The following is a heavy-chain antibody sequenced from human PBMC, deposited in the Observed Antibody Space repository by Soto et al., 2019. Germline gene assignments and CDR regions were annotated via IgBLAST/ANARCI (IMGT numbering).Heavy chain of an antibody. D-gene: IGHD6-19*01. CDR2: ISVYNGNT. CDR1: GYTFSTFG. CDR3: ARGAAYSTDWEAFEI. V-gene: IGHV1-18*01. Sequence: QIQLVQSEAEVKKPGASVTVSCKASGYTFSTFGIIWVRQAPGQGLEWMGRISVYNGNTNYAQKFQGRVTMTTDTSTTTAYMELRSLKSDDTAVFYCARGAAYSTDWEAFEIWGQGTMVTVSS. J-gene: IGHJ3*02.